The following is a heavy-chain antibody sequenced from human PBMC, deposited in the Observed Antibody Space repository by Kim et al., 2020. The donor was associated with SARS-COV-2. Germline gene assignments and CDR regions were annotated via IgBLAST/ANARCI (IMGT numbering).Heavy chain of an antibody. D-gene: IGHD2-21*01. V-gene: IGHV1-69*01. J-gene: IGHJ4*02. CDR3: ASIVVVGGYYFDY. Sequence: YAQKFQGRVTITADESTSTAYMELSSLRSEDTAVYYCASIVVVGGYYFDYWGQGTLVTVSS.